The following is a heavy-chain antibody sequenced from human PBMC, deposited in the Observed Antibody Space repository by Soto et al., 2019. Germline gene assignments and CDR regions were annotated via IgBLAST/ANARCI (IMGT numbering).Heavy chain of an antibody. Sequence: ASVKVSCKAPADTFTSYYIHWVRQAPGHGLEWMGIINPNGGSTRFAQTFQGRITMTTDTSTGTVYMELRSLRSEDTAVYYCAREIGVTIFGVVRRRFEPCGHARLVTDPS. CDR3: AREIGVTIFGVVRRRFEP. CDR1: ADTFTSYY. V-gene: IGHV1-46*01. D-gene: IGHD3-3*01. J-gene: IGHJ5*02. CDR2: INPNGGST.